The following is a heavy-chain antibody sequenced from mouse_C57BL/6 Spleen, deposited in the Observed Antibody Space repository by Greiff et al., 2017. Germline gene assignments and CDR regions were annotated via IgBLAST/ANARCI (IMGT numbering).Heavy chain of an antibody. J-gene: IGHJ4*01. CDR1: GFTFSDYG. CDR3: ARLETAYAMDY. Sequence: EVQLVESGGGLVQPGGSLKLSCAASGFTFSDYGMAWVRQAPRKGPELVAFISNLAYSIYYADPVTGRFTISSENAKNTLYLERSSLRAEDTAMYYCARLETAYAMDYWGQGTSVTVSS. V-gene: IGHV5-15*01. CDR2: ISNLAYSI.